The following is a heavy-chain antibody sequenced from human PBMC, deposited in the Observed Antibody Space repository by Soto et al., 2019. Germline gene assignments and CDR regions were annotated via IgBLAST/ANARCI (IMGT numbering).Heavy chain of an antibody. Sequence: PGGSLRLSCAASGFTFSRHSMVWVRQAPGQGLEWVSYISSSSGRIEYADSVKGRFTLSRDNVKSSLYLQMNSLSVEDTALYYCARVPNGDNNWFDPWGQGTLVTVSS. CDR3: ARVPNGDNNWFDP. J-gene: IGHJ5*02. D-gene: IGHD4-17*01. CDR2: ISSSSGRI. V-gene: IGHV3-48*01. CDR1: GFTFSRHS.